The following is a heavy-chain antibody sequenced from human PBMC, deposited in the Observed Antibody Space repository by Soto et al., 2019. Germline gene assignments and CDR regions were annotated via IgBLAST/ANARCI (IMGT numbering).Heavy chain of an antibody. Sequence: EVQLLESGGGLAQPGGSLRLSCEVSGFTFRKYVMTWVRQAPGRGLEWVSSLSSTGGSTYYADSVKGRFTVSRDNSKNTLFLQMNSLRAEDTAIYYCAKDQGFLEWTPRGGLAVWGPGTTVAVSS. CDR3: AKDQGFLEWTPRGGLAV. D-gene: IGHD3-3*01. V-gene: IGHV3-23*01. CDR2: LSSTGGST. J-gene: IGHJ6*02. CDR1: GFTFRKYV.